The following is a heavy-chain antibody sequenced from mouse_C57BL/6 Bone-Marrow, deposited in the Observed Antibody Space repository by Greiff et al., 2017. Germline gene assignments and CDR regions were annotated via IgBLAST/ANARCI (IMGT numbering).Heavy chain of an antibody. J-gene: IGHJ3*01. CDR1: GYTFTSYW. CDR3: ARSDCSNCPWFAY. V-gene: IGHV1-69*01. D-gene: IGHD2-5*01. Sequence: VQLQQPGAELVMPGASVKLSCKASGYTFTSYWMHWVKQRPGQGLEWIGEIDPSDSYTNYNQKFKGKSTLTVDKSSSTAYMQLSSLTSEDSAVYYCARSDCSNCPWFAYWGQGTLVTVSA. CDR2: IDPSDSYT.